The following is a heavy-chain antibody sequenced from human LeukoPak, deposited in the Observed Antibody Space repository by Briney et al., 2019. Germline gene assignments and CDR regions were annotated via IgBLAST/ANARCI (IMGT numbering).Heavy chain of an antibody. J-gene: IGHJ4*02. V-gene: IGHV3-30*18. D-gene: IGHD3-22*01. CDR2: ISYDGSNK. CDR3: AKDLYDSSGLPDY. Sequence: GGSLRLSCAASGFTFSSYGMHWVRQAPGKGLEWVAVISYDGSNKYYADSVKGRFTISRDNSKNTLYLQMNSLRAEDTAVYYCAKDLYDSSGLPDYWGQGTLVTVSS. CDR1: GFTFSSYG.